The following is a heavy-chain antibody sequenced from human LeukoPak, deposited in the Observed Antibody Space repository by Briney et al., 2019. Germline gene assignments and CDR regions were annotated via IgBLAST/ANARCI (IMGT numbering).Heavy chain of an antibody. J-gene: IGHJ6*02. Sequence: GGSLRLSCAASGFTFSSYGMHWVRQAPGKGLEWVAVIWYDGSNKYYADSVKGRFTIPRDNSKNTLYLQMNSLRAEDTAVYYCARASYGSESPGPFYYGVDVWGQGTTVTVSS. CDR1: GFTFSSYG. CDR2: IWYDGSNK. D-gene: IGHD3-10*01. CDR3: ARASYGSESPGPFYYGVDV. V-gene: IGHV3-33*01.